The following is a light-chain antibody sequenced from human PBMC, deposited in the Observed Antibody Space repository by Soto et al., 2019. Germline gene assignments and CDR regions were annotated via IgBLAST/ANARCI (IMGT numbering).Light chain of an antibody. V-gene: IGKV3-15*01. CDR1: QSVASY. J-gene: IGKJ2*01. CDR2: RAC. Sequence: EIVMTKSPATLSVSPGGRATLSCRASQSVASYLAWYQQRPCHPPRLLIYRACTRATGIPATFRGSGSGTEFSLTLSSLQSDDFAVYYCQQYNTSPPRYTFGQGTKLEI. CDR3: QQYNTSPPRYT.